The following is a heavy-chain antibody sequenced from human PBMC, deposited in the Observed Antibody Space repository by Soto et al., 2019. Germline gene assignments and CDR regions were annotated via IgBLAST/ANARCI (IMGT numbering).Heavy chain of an antibody. J-gene: IGHJ3*02. V-gene: IGHV1-8*01. CDR2: MNPNSGNT. CDR1: GYTFTSYD. Sequence: ASVKVSCKAPGYTFTSYDINWVRQATGQGLEWMGWMNPNSGNTGYAQKFQGRVTMTRNTSISTAYMELSSLRSEDTAVYYCARGYSGSYPSSDAFDIWGQGTMVTVSS. CDR3: ARGYSGSYPSSDAFDI. D-gene: IGHD1-26*01.